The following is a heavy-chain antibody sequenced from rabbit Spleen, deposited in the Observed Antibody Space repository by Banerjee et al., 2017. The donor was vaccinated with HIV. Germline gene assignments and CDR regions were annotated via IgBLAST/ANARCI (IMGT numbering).Heavy chain of an antibody. CDR1: GFSFSSAYD. CDR3: ARAIVPWLGLTRLDL. V-gene: IGHV1S43*01. J-gene: IGHJ3*01. CDR2: IYAARGTT. D-gene: IGHD4-1*01. Sequence: QEQVKETGGGLVQPGGSLTLTCTASGFSFSSAYDIVWVRQAPGKGLEWIGIIYAARGTTDYASWVNGRFTISSDNAQTTVDLKMTSLTAADTATYFCARAIVPWLGLTRLDLWGQGTLVTVS.